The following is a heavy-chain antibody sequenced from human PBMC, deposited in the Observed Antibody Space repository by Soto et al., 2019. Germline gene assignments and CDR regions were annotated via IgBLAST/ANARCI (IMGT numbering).Heavy chain of an antibody. CDR2: IYYSGST. CDR3: ASITIFRVVIFPRFYYYCMDV. J-gene: IGHJ6*02. D-gene: IGHD3-3*01. V-gene: IGHV4-39*01. Sequence: SETLALTCTVAGGSISSSSYYWGWIRQPPGKGLEWIGSIYYSGSTYYNPSLKSRVTISVDTSKNQFSLKLSSVTAADAAVYYCASITIFRVVIFPRFYYYCMDVWRQVSSVT. CDR1: GGSISSSSYY.